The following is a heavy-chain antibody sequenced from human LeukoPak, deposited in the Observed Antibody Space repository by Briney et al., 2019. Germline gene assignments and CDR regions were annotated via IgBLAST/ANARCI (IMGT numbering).Heavy chain of an antibody. J-gene: IGHJ4*02. CDR1: GFTFSSYA. CDR2: ISGSGGST. Sequence: GGSLRLSCAASGFTFSSYAMSWVRQAPGKGLGWVSAISGSGGSTYYADSVKGRFTISRDNSKNTLYLQMNSLRAEDTAVYYCAKDESSGWYSHFDYWGQGTLVTVSS. D-gene: IGHD6-19*01. CDR3: AKDESSGWYSHFDY. V-gene: IGHV3-23*01.